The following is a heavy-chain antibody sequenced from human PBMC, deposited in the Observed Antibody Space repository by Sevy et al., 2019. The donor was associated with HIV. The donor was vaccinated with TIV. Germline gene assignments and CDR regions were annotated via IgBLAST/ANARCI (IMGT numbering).Heavy chain of an antibody. CDR2: ISTYNGKT. CDR1: GYTFSRSV. D-gene: IGHD6-19*01. Sequence: ASVKVSCKASGYTFSRSVITWVRQAPGQGLEWMGWISTYNGKTNYAQKFQDRVTMTTDTSTNTAYMELRSRRSDDTAIYCCARGRGIAVAGGGYYSDYWGQGSLVTVSS. CDR3: ARGRGIAVAGGGYYSDY. V-gene: IGHV1-18*04. J-gene: IGHJ4*02.